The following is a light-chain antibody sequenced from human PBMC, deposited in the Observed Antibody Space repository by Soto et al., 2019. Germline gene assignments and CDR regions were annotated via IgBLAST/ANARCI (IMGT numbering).Light chain of an antibody. CDR3: QTWGTGTVV. Sequence: QLVLTQSPSASASLGASVKLTCTLSSGHSSYAIAWHQQQPEKGPRYLMKLNSDGSHSKGDGIPDRFSGSSSGAERYLTIPGLQSEDEADYYCQTWGTGTVVFGGGTNLTVL. J-gene: IGLJ2*01. CDR1: SGHSSYA. V-gene: IGLV4-69*01. CDR2: LNSDGSH.